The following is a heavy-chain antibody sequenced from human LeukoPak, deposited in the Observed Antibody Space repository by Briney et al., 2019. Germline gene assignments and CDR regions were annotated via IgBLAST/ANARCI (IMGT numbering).Heavy chain of an antibody. Sequence: SETLSLTCTVSGGSISSGGYCWSWIRQPPGKGLEWIGYFYHSGSTYYNPSLKSPVTISVDRSKNQFSLKLSSVTAADTAVYYCARHSSLDPMVRGADFDYWGQGTLVTVSS. J-gene: IGHJ4*02. V-gene: IGHV4-30-2*01. D-gene: IGHD3-10*01. CDR2: FYHSGST. CDR3: ARHSSLDPMVRGADFDY. CDR1: GGSISSGGYC.